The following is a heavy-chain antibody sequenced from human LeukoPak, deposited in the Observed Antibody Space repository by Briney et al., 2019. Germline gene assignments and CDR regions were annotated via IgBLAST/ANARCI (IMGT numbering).Heavy chain of an antibody. D-gene: IGHD6-19*01. J-gene: IGHJ4*02. CDR2: ISSSGSTI. CDR3: ARDLGSGWYEAFDN. Sequence: GGSLRLSCAASGFTFSDYYMSWIRQAPGKGLEWVSYISSSGSTIYYADSVKGRFTISRDNAKNSLYLQMNSLRAEDTAVYYCARDLGSGWYEAFDNWGQGTLVTVSS. CDR1: GFTFSDYY. V-gene: IGHV3-11*01.